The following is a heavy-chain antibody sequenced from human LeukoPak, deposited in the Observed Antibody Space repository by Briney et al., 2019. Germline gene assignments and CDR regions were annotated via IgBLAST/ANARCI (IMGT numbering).Heavy chain of an antibody. V-gene: IGHV4-59*01. J-gene: IGHJ5*02. CDR3: AREGSGGPLNWFDP. CDR1: GGSFSGYY. D-gene: IGHD2-15*01. CDR2: IYYSGST. Sequence: SETLSLTCAVYGGSFSGYYWSRIRQPPGKGLEWIGYIYYSGSTNYNPSLKSRVTILVDTSKNQFSLKLSSVTSADTAVYYCAREGSGGPLNWFDPWGQGTLVTVSS.